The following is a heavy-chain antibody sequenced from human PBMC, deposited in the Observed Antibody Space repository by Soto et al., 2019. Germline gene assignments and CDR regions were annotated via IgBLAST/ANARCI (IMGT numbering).Heavy chain of an antibody. CDR3: ARDRAGSITMVRGVIPYYYYGMDV. CDR2: IYHSGST. Sequence: PSETLSLTCAVSCGSISSSNWWSWVRQPPGKGLEWIGEIYHSGSTNYNPSLESRVTISVDKSKNQFSLKLSSVTAADTAVYYCARDRAGSITMVRGVIPYYYYGMDVWGQGTTVTVSS. D-gene: IGHD3-10*01. J-gene: IGHJ6*02. V-gene: IGHV4-4*02. CDR1: CGSISSSNW.